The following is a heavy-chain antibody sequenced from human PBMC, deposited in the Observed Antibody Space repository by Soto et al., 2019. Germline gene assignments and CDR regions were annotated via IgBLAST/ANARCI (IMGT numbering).Heavy chain of an antibody. CDR1: GFTFSSYA. J-gene: IGHJ4*02. D-gene: IGHD3-10*01. CDR3: ARELPYGSGSYYNSPAIPPKNDY. V-gene: IGHV3-30-3*01. Sequence: VGSLRLSCAASGFTFSSYAMHWVRQAPGKGLEWVAVISYDGSNKYYADSVKGRFTISRDNSKNTLYLQMNSLRAEDTAVYYCARELPYGSGSYYNSPAIPPKNDYWGQGTLVTVSS. CDR2: ISYDGSNK.